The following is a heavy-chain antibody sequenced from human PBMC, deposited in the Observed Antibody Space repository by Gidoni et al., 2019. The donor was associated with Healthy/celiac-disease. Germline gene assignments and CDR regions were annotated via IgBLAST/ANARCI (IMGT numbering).Heavy chain of an antibody. CDR2: IWYDGSNK. V-gene: IGHV3-33*01. Sequence: QVQLVESGGGVVQPGRSLILSCAASGFTFSSYGMHWVRQAPGKGLEWVAVIWYDGSNKYYADSVKGRFTISRDNSKNTLYLQMNSLRAEDTAVYYCARGTIFGVVLYYYYMDVWGKGTTVTVSS. J-gene: IGHJ6*03. CDR3: ARGTIFGVVLYYYYMDV. D-gene: IGHD3-3*01. CDR1: GFTFSSYG.